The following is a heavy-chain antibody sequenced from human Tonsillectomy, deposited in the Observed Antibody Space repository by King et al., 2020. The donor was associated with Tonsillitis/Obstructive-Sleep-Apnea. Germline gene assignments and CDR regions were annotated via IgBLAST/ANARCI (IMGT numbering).Heavy chain of an antibody. Sequence: EVQLVESGGGLAQPGGSLRLSCAASGFTFRRYDMHWVRQVTGKRLEWVSGIGPGGDTSYSASVQGRYTISSANGKKSVYHQMNRLRVADTAVYYCAREGALRVWAFDIWGQGTLPSVS. V-gene: IGHV3-13*01. CDR3: AREGALRVWAFDI. CDR1: GFTFRRYD. D-gene: IGHD5/OR15-5a*01. CDR2: IGPGGDT. J-gene: IGHJ3*02.